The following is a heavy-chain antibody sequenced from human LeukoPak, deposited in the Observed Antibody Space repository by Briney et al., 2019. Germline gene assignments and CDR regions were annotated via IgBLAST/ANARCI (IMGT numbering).Heavy chain of an antibody. D-gene: IGHD3-22*01. CDR3: ARDDDSSGYVDAFDI. V-gene: IGHV3-48*03. Sequence: PGGSLRLSCAASGFTFSSYEMNWVRQAPGKGLEWVSYIGSSGSTIYYADSVKGRFTISRDNAKNSLYLQMNSLRAEDTAVYYCARDDDSSGYVDAFDIWGQGTMVTVSS. CDR2: IGSSGSTI. J-gene: IGHJ3*02. CDR1: GFTFSSYE.